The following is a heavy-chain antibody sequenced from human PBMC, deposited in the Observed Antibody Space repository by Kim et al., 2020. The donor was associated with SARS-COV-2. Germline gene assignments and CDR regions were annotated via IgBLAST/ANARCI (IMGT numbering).Heavy chain of an antibody. V-gene: IGHV1-18*01. CDR3: ARGAMTRVTSSDY. CDR2: ISAYTGNT. J-gene: IGHJ4*02. D-gene: IGHD4-17*01. Sequence: ASVKVSCKASGYTFTSYGMSWVRQAPGQGLEWMGWISAYTGNTNYAQKFQGRVTMTTDASTGTAYMELRSLRSDDTAVYYCARGAMTRVTSSDYWGQGTLVTVSS. CDR1: GYTFTSYG.